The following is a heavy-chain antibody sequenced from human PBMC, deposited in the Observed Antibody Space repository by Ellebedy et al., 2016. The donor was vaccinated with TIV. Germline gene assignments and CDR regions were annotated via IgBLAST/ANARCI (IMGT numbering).Heavy chain of an antibody. CDR1: GFIFSSYW. CDR2: IKEDGSEK. D-gene: IGHD2-15*01. Sequence: GGSLRLSCAASGFIFSSYWMSWVRQAPGKGLEWVANIKEDGSEKYYVDSVKGRFTISRDNAKNSLYLQMNSLRAEDTAVYYCTRSEVVRYCSGVSCPEDVDVWGQGTTVTVSS. J-gene: IGHJ6*02. V-gene: IGHV3-7*01. CDR3: TRSEVVRYCSGVSCPEDVDV.